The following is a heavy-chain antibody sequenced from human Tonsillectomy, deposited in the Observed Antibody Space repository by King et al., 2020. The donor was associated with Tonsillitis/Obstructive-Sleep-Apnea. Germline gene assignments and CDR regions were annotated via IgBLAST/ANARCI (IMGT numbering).Heavy chain of an antibody. V-gene: IGHV3-20*04. J-gene: IGHJ5*02. CDR3: AGVPTEGYCSSTSCYTPYNWFDP. Sequence: VQLVESGGGVVRPGGSLRLSCAASGFTFDDYGMSWVRQAPGKGLEWVSGINWNGGSKGYADSVKGRLTISRDNAKNSLYLQMNSLRAEDTALYLRAGVPTEGYCSSTSCYTPYNWFDPWGQGTLVTVSS. D-gene: IGHD2-2*02. CDR2: INWNGGSK. CDR1: GFTFDDYG.